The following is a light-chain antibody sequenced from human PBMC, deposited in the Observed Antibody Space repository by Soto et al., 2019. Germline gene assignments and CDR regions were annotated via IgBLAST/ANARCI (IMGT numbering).Light chain of an antibody. V-gene: IGKV1-39*01. J-gene: IGKJ2*01. CDR3: QQSKRTPRT. CDR1: QSIGIY. CDR2: AAS. Sequence: DIQVTQSPSSLSASVGDRVTLTCRASQSIGIYLNWYQQRPGKAPNLLIYAASSLQSGVPSRFSGSGSGTDFTLTISRLQPEDFAPYSSQQSKRTPRTFGQATKVDIK.